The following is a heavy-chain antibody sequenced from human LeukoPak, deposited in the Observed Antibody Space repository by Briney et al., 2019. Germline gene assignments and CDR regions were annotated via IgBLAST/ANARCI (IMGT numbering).Heavy chain of an antibody. CDR2: ISAHSGNT. D-gene: IGHD2-2*01. V-gene: IGHV1-18*01. J-gene: IGHJ6*02. Sequence: GASVKVSCRASGYTFTCYGITWVRQAPGQGLEWMGWISAHSGNTKYAQKFQGRVTMTTDTSTSTACMELRSLRSDDTAAYYCARVSCSSPSCYPRYYYGMDVWGQGTTVTVSS. CDR3: ARVSCSSPSCYPRYYYGMDV. CDR1: GYTFTCYG.